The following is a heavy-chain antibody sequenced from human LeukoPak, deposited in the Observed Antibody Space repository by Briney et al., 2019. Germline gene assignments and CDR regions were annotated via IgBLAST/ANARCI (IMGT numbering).Heavy chain of an antibody. D-gene: IGHD6-19*01. Sequence: SETLSLTCAVYGGSFSGYYWSWLRQPPGKGLEWIGEINHSGSTNYNPSLKSRVTISVDTSKNQFSLKLSSGTAAATAVYYCATHGGGWYRNFDYWGQGTLVTVSS. CDR3: ATHGGGWYRNFDY. J-gene: IGHJ4*02. CDR2: INHSGST. V-gene: IGHV4-34*01. CDR1: GGSFSGYY.